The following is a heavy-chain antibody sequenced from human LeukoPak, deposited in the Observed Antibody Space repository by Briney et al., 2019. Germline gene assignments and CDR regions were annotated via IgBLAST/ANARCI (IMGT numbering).Heavy chain of an antibody. V-gene: IGHV4-59*08. CDR1: GGSTSSYY. CDR3: ARLEWELLRGSAFDI. Sequence: SETLSLTCTVSGGSTSSYYWSWIRQPPGKGLEWIGYIYYSGSTNYNPSLKSRVTISVDTSKNQFSLKLSSVTAADTAVYYCARLEWELLRGSAFDIWGQGTMVTVSS. J-gene: IGHJ3*02. CDR2: IYYSGST. D-gene: IGHD1-26*01.